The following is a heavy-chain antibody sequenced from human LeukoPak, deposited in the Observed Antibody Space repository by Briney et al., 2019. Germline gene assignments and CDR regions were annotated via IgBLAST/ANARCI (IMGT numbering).Heavy chain of an antibody. V-gene: IGHV1-46*01. D-gene: IGHD2-15*01. Sequence: GASVKISCKAPVYTFTSYYIVWVRQAPGQGLEWMGRIDPSGGSTSYAQKFHGRGTMTRGTSTSTVYMELSSLRSEDTAVYYCARNSGSGFDYWGQGTLVTVSS. CDR3: ARNSGSGFDY. CDR1: VYTFTSYY. J-gene: IGHJ4*02. CDR2: IDPSGGST.